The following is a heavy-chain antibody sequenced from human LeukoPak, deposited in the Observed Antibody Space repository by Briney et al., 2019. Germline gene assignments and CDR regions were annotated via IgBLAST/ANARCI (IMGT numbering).Heavy chain of an antibody. CDR2: IYSGGST. CDR1: GFTVSSNY. Sequence: GGSLRLSCAASGFTVSSNYMSWVRQAPGKGLEWVSVIYSGGSTYYADSVKGRFTISRDNSKNTLYLRMNSLRAEDTAVYYCASQYSSSWYPHYYYYGMDVWGKGTTVTVSS. D-gene: IGHD6-13*01. V-gene: IGHV3-53*01. CDR3: ASQYSSSWYPHYYYYGMDV. J-gene: IGHJ6*04.